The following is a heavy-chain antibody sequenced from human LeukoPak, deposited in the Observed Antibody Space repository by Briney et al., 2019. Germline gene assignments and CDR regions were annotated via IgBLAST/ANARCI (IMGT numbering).Heavy chain of an antibody. CDR2: IIPILGIA. V-gene: IGHV1-69*04. Sequence: ASVKVSCKASGGTFSSYAISWVRQAPGQGLEWMGRIIPILGIANYAQKFQGRVTITADKSTSTAYMELSSLRSEDTAVYYCARDVDIVVVVAASDNAFDIWGQGTMVTVSS. CDR1: GGTFSSYA. CDR3: ARDVDIVVVVAASDNAFDI. J-gene: IGHJ3*02. D-gene: IGHD2-15*01.